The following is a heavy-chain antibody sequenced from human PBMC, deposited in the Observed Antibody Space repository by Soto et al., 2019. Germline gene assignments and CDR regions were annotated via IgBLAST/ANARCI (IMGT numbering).Heavy chain of an antibody. Sequence: EVQLVESGGGLVKPGGSLRLSCAASGFTFTNHNMNWVRQAPGKGLEWVSSISSSSSFRNYADSVKGRFSISRDNDKYVVYLQVDSLKAEDTAVYYCARDPPLSVLVVVATDDFWGQGTLVTVSS. CDR2: ISSSSSFR. CDR1: GFTFTNHN. D-gene: IGHD2-21*01. J-gene: IGHJ4*02. CDR3: ARDPPLSVLVVVATDDF. V-gene: IGHV3-21*02.